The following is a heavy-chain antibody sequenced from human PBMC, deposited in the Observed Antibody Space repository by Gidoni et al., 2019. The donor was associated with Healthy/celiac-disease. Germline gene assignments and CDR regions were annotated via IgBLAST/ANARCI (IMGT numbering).Heavy chain of an antibody. Sequence: GKGLAWVAVIWNDGSNKYYADSVKGRFTISRDNSKNTLYLQMNSLSAVDTAVYYCARDPGDVLDWYFDLWGRGTLVTVSS. CDR2: IWNDGSNK. D-gene: IGHD2-21*02. CDR3: ARDPGDVLDWYFDL. J-gene: IGHJ2*01. V-gene: IGHV3-33*01.